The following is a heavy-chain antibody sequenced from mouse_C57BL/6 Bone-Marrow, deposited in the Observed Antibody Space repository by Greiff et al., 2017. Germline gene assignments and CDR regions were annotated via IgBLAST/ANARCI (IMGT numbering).Heavy chain of an antibody. CDR3: GRRGFYY. V-gene: IGHV1-18*01. Sequence: EVQLQQSGPELVKPGASVKIPCKASGYTFTDYNMDWVQQSHGKSLEWIGDINPNNGGTIYNQKFKGKATLPVDKSSSTPYMERLSLTSEDTAVYYCGRRGFYYWGQGTTLTVSS. CDR1: GYTFTDYN. CDR2: INPNNGGT. J-gene: IGHJ2*01.